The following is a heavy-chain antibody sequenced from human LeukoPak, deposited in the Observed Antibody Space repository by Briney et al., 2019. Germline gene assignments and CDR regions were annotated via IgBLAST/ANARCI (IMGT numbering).Heavy chain of an antibody. D-gene: IGHD3-10*01. CDR3: ARDLKVRGVTNVFDM. CDR2: ISSDGSNT. CDR1: GCSFSTYW. Sequence: AGGSLRLSCAASGCSFSTYWMHWVRQDPGKGLVWVSRISSDGSNTIYADSVKGRFTISRDNTKNTLYLQMNSLRAEDTAAYYCARDLKVRGVTNVFDMWGQGTMVTVSS. J-gene: IGHJ3*02. V-gene: IGHV3-74*01.